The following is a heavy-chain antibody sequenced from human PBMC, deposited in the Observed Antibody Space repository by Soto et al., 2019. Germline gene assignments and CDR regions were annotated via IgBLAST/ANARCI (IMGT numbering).Heavy chain of an antibody. CDR2: IYYSGST. J-gene: IGHJ4*02. CDR1: GGSISSYY. V-gene: IGHV4-59*01. Sequence: QVQLQESGPGLVKPSETLSLTCTVSGGSISSYYWSWIRQPPGKGLEWIGYIYYSGSTTYTPSLKLRFIPSVDTSKDQLIVKLGSVTATETAVHSCASMWRTVAGTGPFDYWGQGTLVTVSS. D-gene: IGHD6-19*01. CDR3: ASMWRTVAGTGPFDY.